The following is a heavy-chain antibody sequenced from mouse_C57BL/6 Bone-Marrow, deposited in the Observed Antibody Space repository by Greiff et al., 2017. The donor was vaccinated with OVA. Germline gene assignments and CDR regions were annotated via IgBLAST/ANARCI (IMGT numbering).Heavy chain of an antibody. J-gene: IGHJ4*01. D-gene: IGHD2-2*01. CDR1: GYTFTSYW. V-gene: IGHV1-55*01. CDR2: IYPGSGST. CDR3: ARDGGYDYYAMDY. Sequence: QVQLQQPGAELVKPGASVKMSCKASGYTFTSYWITWVKQRPGQGLEWIGDIYPGSGSTNYNEKFKSKATLTVDTSSSTAYMQLSSLTSEDSAVYYCARDGGYDYYAMDYWGQGTSVTVSS.